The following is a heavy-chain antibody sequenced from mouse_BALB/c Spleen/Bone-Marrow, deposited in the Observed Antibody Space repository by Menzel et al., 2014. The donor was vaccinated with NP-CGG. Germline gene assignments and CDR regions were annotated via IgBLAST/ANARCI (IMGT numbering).Heavy chain of an antibody. CDR1: GYTFTSYT. D-gene: IGHD1-2*01. CDR3: ARFITTATEYFDY. CDR2: INPSSGYT. V-gene: IGHV1-4*01. Sequence: VQLQQSGAELARPGASVKMSCKASGYTFTSYTMHWVKQRPGQGLEWIGYINPSSGYTNYDQKFKDKATLTADKSSSTAYMQLSSLTSEDSAVYYCARFITTATEYFDYWGQGTTLTVSS. J-gene: IGHJ2*01.